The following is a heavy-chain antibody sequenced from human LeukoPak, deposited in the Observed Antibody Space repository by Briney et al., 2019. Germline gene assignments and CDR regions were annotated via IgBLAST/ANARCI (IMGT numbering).Heavy chain of an antibody. V-gene: IGHV3-66*01. J-gene: IGHJ4*02. CDR3: ASLRPSTY. D-gene: IGHD2-2*01. CDR2: IYKDGNT. Sequence: GGSLRLSCAASGFTVSNNYMSWVRQAPGKGLEWVSVIYKDGNTYYADSVKGRFTISRDNSKNTLYLQMNSLRAEDTAVYYCASLRPSTYWGQGTLVTVSS. CDR1: GFTVSNNY.